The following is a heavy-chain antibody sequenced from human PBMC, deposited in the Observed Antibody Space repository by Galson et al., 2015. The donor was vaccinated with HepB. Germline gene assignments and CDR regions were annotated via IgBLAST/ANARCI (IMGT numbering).Heavy chain of an antibody. V-gene: IGHV1-69*13. Sequence: SVKVSCKASGGTFSSYAISWVRQAPGQGLEWMGGIIPIFGTANYAQKFQGRVTITADESTSTAYMELSSLRSEDTAVYYCARILHSGYDEDVDYWGQGTLVTVSS. CDR1: GGTFSSYA. CDR3: ARILHSGYDEDVDY. CDR2: IIPIFGTA. J-gene: IGHJ4*02. D-gene: IGHD5-12*01.